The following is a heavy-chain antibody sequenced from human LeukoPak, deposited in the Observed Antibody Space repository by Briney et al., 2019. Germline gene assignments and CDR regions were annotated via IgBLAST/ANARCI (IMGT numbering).Heavy chain of an antibody. Sequence: TPSETLSLTCTVSGGSISSYYWSWIRQPPGKGLEWIGYIYYSGSTNYNPSLKSRVTISVDTSKNQFSLKLSSVTAADTAVYYCARESDDSSGYLVFDYWGQGTLVTVSS. J-gene: IGHJ4*02. V-gene: IGHV4-59*12. D-gene: IGHD3-22*01. CDR3: ARESDDSSGYLVFDY. CDR2: IYYSGST. CDR1: GGSISSYY.